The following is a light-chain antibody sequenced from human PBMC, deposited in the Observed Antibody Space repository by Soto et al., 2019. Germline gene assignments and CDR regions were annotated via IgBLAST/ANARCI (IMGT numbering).Light chain of an antibody. J-gene: IGLJ1*01. V-gene: IGLV1-47*01. Sequence: QSSLTQSPSASGTPGQRVTISCSGSSINIGSNYVYWYQQLPETAPKLVNFRNEQRPSGIPDRIYGSKSGTSASLAISGLRSEDEADYNCSAWDVSPSGYVFGTGTKVTVL. CDR3: SAWDVSPSGYV. CDR1: SINIGSNY. CDR2: RNE.